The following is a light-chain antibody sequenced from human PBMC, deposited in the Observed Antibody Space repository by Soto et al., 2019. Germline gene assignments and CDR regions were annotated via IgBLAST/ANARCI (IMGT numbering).Light chain of an antibody. V-gene: IGKV3-20*01. CDR1: QSLSSTY. J-gene: IGKJ4*01. CDR2: GAS. CDR3: QRYGSSSLS. Sequence: EIVLTQSPGTLSLSPGERATLFCRASQSLSSTYLAWYQQRPGQAPRLLIFGASNRATGIPDRFRGSGSGTDFTLTISRLDPGDFAGYYCQRYGSSSLSFGGGTRVEI.